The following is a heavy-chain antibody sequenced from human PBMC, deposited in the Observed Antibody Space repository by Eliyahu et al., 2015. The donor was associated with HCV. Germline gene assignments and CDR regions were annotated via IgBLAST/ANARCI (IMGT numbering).Heavy chain of an antibody. V-gene: IGHV6-1*01. D-gene: IGHD6-13*01. J-gene: IGHJ3*02. CDR1: GDSVSSKSAT. Sequence: QVQLQQSGPGLVKPSQTLSLTCAISGDSVSSKSATWNWIRQSQSRGLERLGRTFYRSKWDNNYAESVKSRITINADPSKNQFSLHLSSVTPDDTAVYYCLRDTLIAGFDIWGQGTLVTVSS. CDR2: TFYRSKWDN. CDR3: LRDTLIAGFDI.